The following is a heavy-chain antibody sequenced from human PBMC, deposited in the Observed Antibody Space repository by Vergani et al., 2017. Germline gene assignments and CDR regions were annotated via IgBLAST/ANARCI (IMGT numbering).Heavy chain of an antibody. CDR1: GGPFSGYY. V-gene: IGHV4-34*01. CDR2: INHSGST. Sequence: QVQLQQWGAGLLKPSEPMSLTCAVFGGPFSGYYWSWIGQPPGKGLGSIGEINHSGSTNYNPSLKSRVTISVDTSKNQFCLKLSAVTAADTAVDYCARIAAAGGTNWFDPWGQGTLVTVSS. D-gene: IGHD6-13*01. J-gene: IGHJ5*02. CDR3: ARIAAAGGTNWFDP.